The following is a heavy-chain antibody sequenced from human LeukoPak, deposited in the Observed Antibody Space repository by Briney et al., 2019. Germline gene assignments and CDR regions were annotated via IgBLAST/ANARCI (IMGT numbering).Heavy chain of an antibody. Sequence: GGSLRLSCSASGFTFSSSAMHWVRQAPGKGLEYVSAISSSGGSTYYADSVKGRFTISRDNSKNTLCLQMSSLRADDTAVYYCVKPFSGSYYGCFDYWGQGTLVTVSS. CDR3: VKPFSGSYYGCFDY. V-gene: IGHV3-64D*06. D-gene: IGHD1-26*01. J-gene: IGHJ4*02. CDR2: ISSSGGST. CDR1: GFTFSSSA.